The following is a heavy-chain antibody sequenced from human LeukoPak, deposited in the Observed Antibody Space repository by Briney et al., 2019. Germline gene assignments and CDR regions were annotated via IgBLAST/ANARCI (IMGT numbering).Heavy chain of an antibody. V-gene: IGHV1-2*02. J-gene: IGHJ4*02. CDR1: GYTFTAYY. Sequence: ASVKVSCKASGYTFTAYYMHWVRQAPGQGLEWMGWITPKSGGTKYAQRFQGRVSMTRDTSISRAYMELSGLRSDETAVYYCARLSLGIEWEQTSGDYWGQGTLVTVSS. CDR3: ARLSLGIEWEQTSGDY. CDR2: ITPKSGGT. D-gene: IGHD1-26*01.